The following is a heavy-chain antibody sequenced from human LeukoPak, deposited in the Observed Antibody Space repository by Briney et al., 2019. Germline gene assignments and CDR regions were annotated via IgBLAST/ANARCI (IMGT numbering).Heavy chain of an antibody. CDR2: INSDGSST. CDR1: GFTFSNYW. Sequence: GGSLRLSCGASGFTFSNYWMHWVRQVPGKGLEWVSRINSDGSSTSYADSVKGRFTISRDNAKNTFHLQMNSLTVEDTAVYYCAKGGSYTIDYWGQGILVSVSS. J-gene: IGHJ4*02. CDR3: AKGGSYTIDY. D-gene: IGHD1-26*01. V-gene: IGHV3-74*01.